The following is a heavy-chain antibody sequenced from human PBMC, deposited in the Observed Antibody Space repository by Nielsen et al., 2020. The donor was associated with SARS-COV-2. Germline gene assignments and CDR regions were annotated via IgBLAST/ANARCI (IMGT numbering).Heavy chain of an antibody. D-gene: IGHD3-3*01. CDR3: ARLRDAFDT. Sequence: GESLKISCEASGYRFTSYWIAWVRQMPGKGLEWMGIIYPGDSDTRYSPSFEGRVTISAAKSINTAYLQWSSLEASDTAIYYCARLRDAFDTWGPGTVVTVSS. V-gene: IGHV5-51*01. CDR2: IYPGDSDT. CDR1: GYRFTSYW. J-gene: IGHJ3*02.